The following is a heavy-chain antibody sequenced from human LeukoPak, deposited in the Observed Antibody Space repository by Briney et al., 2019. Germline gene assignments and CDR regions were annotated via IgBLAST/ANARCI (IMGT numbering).Heavy chain of an antibody. CDR2: ISYDGSNK. D-gene: IGHD3-3*01. CDR1: GFTFSSYA. Sequence: GRSLRLSCAASGFTFSSYAMHWVRQAPGKGLEWVAVISYDGSNKYYADSVKGRFTISRDNSKNTLYLQMNSLRAEDTAVYYCARGLRDFWSGYLDYWGQGTLVTVS. J-gene: IGHJ4*02. V-gene: IGHV3-30-3*01. CDR3: ARGLRDFWSGYLDY.